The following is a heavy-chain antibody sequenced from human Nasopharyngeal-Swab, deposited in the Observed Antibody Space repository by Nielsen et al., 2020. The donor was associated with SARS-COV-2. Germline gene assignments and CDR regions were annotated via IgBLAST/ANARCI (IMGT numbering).Heavy chain of an antibody. V-gene: IGHV1-46*01. Sequence: ASVKVSCKASGGTFTSYYMHWVRQAPGQGLEWMGIINPSGGSTSYAQKFQGRVTMTRDTSTSTVYMELSSLRSEDTAVYYCARDPRDRYYYDSSGYQTPGFDYWGQGTLVTVSS. CDR1: GGTFTSYY. J-gene: IGHJ4*02. CDR2: INPSGGST. D-gene: IGHD3-22*01. CDR3: ARDPRDRYYYDSSGYQTPGFDY.